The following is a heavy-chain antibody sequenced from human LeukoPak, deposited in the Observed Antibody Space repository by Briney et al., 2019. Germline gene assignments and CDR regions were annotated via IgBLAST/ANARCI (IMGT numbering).Heavy chain of an antibody. J-gene: IGHJ4*02. CDR3: ARLSSSPDLDY. CDR2: INPGGGST. Sequence: MGIINPGGGSTSYAQKFQDRVTMTRYTSTSTVYMELSSLRSEDTAVYYCARLSSSPDLDYWGQGTLVTVSS. D-gene: IGHD6-6*01. V-gene: IGHV1-46*01.